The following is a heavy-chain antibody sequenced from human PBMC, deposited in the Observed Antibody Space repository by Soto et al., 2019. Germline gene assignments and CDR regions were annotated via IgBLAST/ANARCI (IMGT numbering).Heavy chain of an antibody. CDR1: GGSISSSSHY. CDR3: ARDPLYYDILTGKGNYYGMDV. J-gene: IGHJ6*02. Sequence: PSETLSLTCTVSGGSISSSSHYWGWIRQPPGKGLEWIGSIYYSGSTYYNPSLKSRVTISVDTSKNQFSLKLSSVTAADTAVYYCARDPLYYDILTGKGNYYGMDVWGQGTTVTVSS. V-gene: IGHV4-39*02. CDR2: IYYSGST. D-gene: IGHD3-9*01.